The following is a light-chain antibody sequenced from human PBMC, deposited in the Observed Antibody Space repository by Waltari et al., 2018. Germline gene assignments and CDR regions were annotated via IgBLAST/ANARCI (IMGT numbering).Light chain of an antibody. CDR3: QHGYGSPYS. V-gene: IGKV1-39*01. J-gene: IGKJ2*03. Sequence: DIQMTQSPSSLSASIGDRVTITCRASANINSYLNWYQQKPGKAPKLLIYRASTLQPGVPSRFSGSGSGADYTFTSTSLQSEDIATYYCQHGYGSPYSFGQGTKVEIK. CDR1: ANINSY. CDR2: RAS.